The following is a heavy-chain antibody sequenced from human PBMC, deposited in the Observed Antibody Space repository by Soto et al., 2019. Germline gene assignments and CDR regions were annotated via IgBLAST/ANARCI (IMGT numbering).Heavy chain of an antibody. CDR3: ARWGTTGGLDV. CDR1: GFTFRSYV. D-gene: IGHD3-16*01. V-gene: IGHV3-33*05. J-gene: IGHJ1*01. CDR2: TSYDGSNK. Sequence: QVQLVESGGGVVQPGTSLRLSCVGSGFTFRSYVIHWVRQAPGKGLEWVALTSYDGSNKDYGDSVKGRFTISRDNSRNTVDLQMDSLRREDTALYYCARWGTTGGLDVWGQGTLSPYPQ.